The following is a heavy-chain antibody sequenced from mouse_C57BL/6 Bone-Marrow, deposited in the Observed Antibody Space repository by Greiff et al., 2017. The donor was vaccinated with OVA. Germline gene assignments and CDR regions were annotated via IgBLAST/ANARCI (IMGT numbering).Heavy chain of an antibody. Sequence: VQLQQPGAELVKPGASVKMSCKASGYTFTSYWIPWVKQRPGQGLEWIGDIYPGSGSTNYNEKFKSKATLTVDTSSSTAYMQLSSLTSEDSAVYYSARVYYINYPCFAYWGQGTLVTVSA. CDR1: GYTFTSYW. CDR3: ARVYYINYPCFAY. CDR2: IYPGSGST. V-gene: IGHV1-55*01. J-gene: IGHJ3*01. D-gene: IGHD2-5*01.